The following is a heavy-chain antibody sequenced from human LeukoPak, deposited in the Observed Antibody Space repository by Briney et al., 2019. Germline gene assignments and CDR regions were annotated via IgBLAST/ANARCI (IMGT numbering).Heavy chain of an antibody. CDR3: AREMAAHMAEEFYYYGMDV. CDR1: GFTFSDYY. Sequence: GGSLRLSCAASGFTFSDYYMSWIRQAPGKGLEWVSYISSSGSTIYYAVSVKGRFTISRDNAKNSLYLQMNSLRAEDTAVYYCAREMAAHMAEEFYYYGMDVWGQGTTVTVSS. V-gene: IGHV3-11*01. CDR2: ISSSGSTI. D-gene: IGHD3-10*01. J-gene: IGHJ6*02.